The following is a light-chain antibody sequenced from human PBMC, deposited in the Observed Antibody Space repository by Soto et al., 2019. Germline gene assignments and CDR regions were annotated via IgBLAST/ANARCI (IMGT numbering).Light chain of an antibody. CDR3: AAWDDSLSGL. V-gene: IGLV1-47*01. CDR2: RNN. J-gene: IGLJ2*01. Sequence: QSVLTQPPSASGTPGQRVTISCSGSSSNIGSNYVYGYQQLPGTAPKLLIYRNNQRPSGVPDRFSGSKSGTSASLAISGLRSEDEADYYCAAWDDSLSGLFGGGTKVTVL. CDR1: SSNIGSNY.